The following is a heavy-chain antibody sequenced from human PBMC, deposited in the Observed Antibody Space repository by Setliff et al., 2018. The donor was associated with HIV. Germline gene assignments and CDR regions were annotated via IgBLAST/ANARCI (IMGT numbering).Heavy chain of an antibody. D-gene: IGHD2-2*03. CDR1: GFTFSDYW. CDR3: VRGGWIL. CDR2: INGDGSRT. Sequence: GGSVRLSCAASGFTFSDYWIHWVRQAPGKGLVWVSNINGDGSRTNYADSVKGRFTISRDNGKNKVYLQMNSLRGEDTAVYYCVRGGWILWGQGTLVTVSS. V-gene: IGHV3-74*01. J-gene: IGHJ1*01.